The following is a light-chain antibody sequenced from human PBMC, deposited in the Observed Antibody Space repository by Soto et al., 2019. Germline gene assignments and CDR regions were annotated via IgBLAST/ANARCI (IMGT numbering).Light chain of an antibody. Sequence: QSALTQPASVSGSPGQSITISCTGTSSDVGGYNYVSWYQQYPGKAPKLMIYDVSNRPSGIPNRFSGSKSVNTASLTIFGLLAEDEADYYCSSWTSSSTYVFGTGTKVTVL. CDR3: SSWTSSSTYV. CDR1: SSDVGGYNY. CDR2: DVS. J-gene: IGLJ1*01. V-gene: IGLV2-14*01.